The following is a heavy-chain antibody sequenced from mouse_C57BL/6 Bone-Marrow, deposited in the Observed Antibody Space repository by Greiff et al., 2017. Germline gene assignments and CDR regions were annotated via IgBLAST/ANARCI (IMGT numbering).Heavy chain of an antibody. V-gene: IGHV5-16*01. D-gene: IGHD5-1*01. CDR1: GFTFSYYY. Sequence: EVKLVESEGGLVQPGSSMKLSCTASGFTFSYYYMAWVRQVPEKGLEWVANINYDGSSTYYLDSLKSRFIISRDNAKNILYLQMSSLKSEDTATYYCARGTGDYWGQGTSVTVSS. J-gene: IGHJ4*01. CDR3: ARGTGDY. CDR2: INYDGSST.